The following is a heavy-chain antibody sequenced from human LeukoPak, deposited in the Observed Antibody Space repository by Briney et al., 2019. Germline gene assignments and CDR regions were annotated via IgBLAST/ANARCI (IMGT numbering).Heavy chain of an antibody. D-gene: IGHD6-13*01. Sequence: SVKVPCKASGGTFSSYAIIWVRQAPGQGLEWMGGIIPIFGTANYAQKFQGRVTITADESTSTAYMELSSLRSEDTAVYYCARDRSSSPEFDPWGQGTLVTVSS. CDR1: GGTFSSYA. J-gene: IGHJ5*02. V-gene: IGHV1-69*13. CDR3: ARDRSSSPEFDP. CDR2: IIPIFGTA.